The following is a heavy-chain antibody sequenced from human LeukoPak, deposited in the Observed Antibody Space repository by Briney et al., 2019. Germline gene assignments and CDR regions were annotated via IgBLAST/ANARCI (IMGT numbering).Heavy chain of an antibody. CDR2: ISGSGGST. CDR3: AKVGRERGGTDCSSTSCTVDY. V-gene: IGHV3-23*01. Sequence: GGSLRLSCAASGFTFSSYAMSWVRQAPGKGLEWVSAISGSGGSTYYADSVKGRFTISRDNSKNTLYLQMNSLRAEDTAVYYCAKVGRERGGTDCSSTSCTVDYWGQGTLVTVSS. D-gene: IGHD2-2*01. J-gene: IGHJ4*02. CDR1: GFTFSSYA.